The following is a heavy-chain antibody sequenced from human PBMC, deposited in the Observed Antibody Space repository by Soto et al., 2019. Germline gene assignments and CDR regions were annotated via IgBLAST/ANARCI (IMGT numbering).Heavy chain of an antibody. D-gene: IGHD3-10*01. CDR2: IYYSGST. CDR1: GGSISSGGYY. Sequence: SETLSLTCTVSGGSISSGGYYWSWIRQHPGKGLEWIGYIYYSGSTYYNPSLKSRVTISVDRSKNQFSLKLSSVTAADTAVYYCARAMTTYYYGSGSLNYFDYWGQGTLVTVSS. V-gene: IGHV4-31*03. J-gene: IGHJ4*02. CDR3: ARAMTTYYYGSGSLNYFDY.